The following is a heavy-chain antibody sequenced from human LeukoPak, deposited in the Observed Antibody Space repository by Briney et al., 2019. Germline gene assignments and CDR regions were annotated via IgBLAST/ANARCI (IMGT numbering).Heavy chain of an antibody. D-gene: IGHD6-19*01. CDR2: IKQDGSEK. CDR1: GFTLSSYW. Sequence: GGSLRLSCAASGFTLSSYWMSWVRQAPGKGLEWVANIKQDGSEKYYVDSVKGRFTISRDNAKNSLYVQMNSLRAEDTAVYYCARVIAVAGGTMDVWGKGTTVTVSS. CDR3: ARVIAVAGGTMDV. V-gene: IGHV3-7*01. J-gene: IGHJ6*03.